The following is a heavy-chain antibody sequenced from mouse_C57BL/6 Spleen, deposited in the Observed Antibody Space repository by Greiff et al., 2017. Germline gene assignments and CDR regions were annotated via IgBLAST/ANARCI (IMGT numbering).Heavy chain of an antibody. Sequence: EVMLVESGGGLVQPGGSMKLSCAASGFTFSDAWMDWVRQSPEKGLEWVAEIRNKANNHATYYAESVKGRFTISRDDSKSSVYLQMNSLRAEDTGIYYCTIYYDYDWYFDVWGTGTTVTVSS. CDR2: IRNKANNHAT. CDR1: GFTFSDAW. J-gene: IGHJ1*03. CDR3: TIYYDYDWYFDV. V-gene: IGHV6-6*01. D-gene: IGHD2-4*01.